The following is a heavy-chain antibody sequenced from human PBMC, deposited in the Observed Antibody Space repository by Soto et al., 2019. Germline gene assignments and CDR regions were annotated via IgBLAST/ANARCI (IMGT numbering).Heavy chain of an antibody. CDR1: GFSLTTRGVG. CDR3: AHIPNYYQYDWFDP. D-gene: IGHD3-16*01. V-gene: IGHV2-5*02. CDR2: IYWDDDK. J-gene: IGHJ5*02. Sequence: QITLKESGPTLVKPTQTLTLTCTFSGFSLTTRGVGVGWIRQPPGKALEFLALIYWDDDKRYSPSLQSRLSITQDTSTNQVVLTMTNVDPVDTATYYCAHIPNYYQYDWFDPWGQGTLVSVSS.